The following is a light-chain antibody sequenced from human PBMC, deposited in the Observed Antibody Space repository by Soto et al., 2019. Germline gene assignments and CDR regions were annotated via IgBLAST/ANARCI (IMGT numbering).Light chain of an antibody. V-gene: IGKV3-20*01. J-gene: IGKJ1*01. CDR1: QSVSSN. CDR2: AAS. CDR3: QQYGSPPTT. Sequence: EIVMTQSPATLSVSPGERATLSCRASQSVSSNLAWYQQKAGQAPRLLIYAASARATGIPDRFSGRGSGTDFTLTISRLEPVDSAVYYCQQYGSPPTTFGQGTKVDIK.